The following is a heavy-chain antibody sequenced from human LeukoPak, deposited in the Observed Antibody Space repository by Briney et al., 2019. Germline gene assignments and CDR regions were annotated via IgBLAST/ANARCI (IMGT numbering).Heavy chain of an antibody. CDR3: ARNSGWFSNYFDY. Sequence: GGSLRLSCAASGFTFSGYSMNWVRQTPGKGLEWVSYISGSTGTIDYADSVKGRFTISRDNAKNSLYLQMSNLRAEDTAVYYCARNSGWFSNYFDYWGQGTLVTVSS. CDR1: GFTFSGYS. CDR2: ISGSTGTI. V-gene: IGHV3-48*04. J-gene: IGHJ4*02. D-gene: IGHD6-19*01.